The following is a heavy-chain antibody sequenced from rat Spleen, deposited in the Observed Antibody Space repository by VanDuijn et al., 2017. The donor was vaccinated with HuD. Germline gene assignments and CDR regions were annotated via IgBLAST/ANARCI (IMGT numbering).Heavy chain of an antibody. J-gene: IGHJ2*01. V-gene: IGHV3-1*01. CDR2: ISYSGST. Sequence: EVQLQESGPGLVKPSQSLSLTCSVTFYSITSSYRWSWIRKFPGNKMEWMGYISYSGSTSYNPSLKSRISITRDTSKNQFFLQLNSVTTEDTATYYCTTSYNNLFDYWGQGVMVTVSS. CDR3: TTSYNNLFDY. CDR1: FYSITSSY. D-gene: IGHD1-10*01.